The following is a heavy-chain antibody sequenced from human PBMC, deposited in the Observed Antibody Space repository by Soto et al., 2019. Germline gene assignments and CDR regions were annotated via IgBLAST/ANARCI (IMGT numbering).Heavy chain of an antibody. D-gene: IGHD5-12*01. J-gene: IGHJ5*02. V-gene: IGHV4-34*02. CDR2: INHRGST. Sequence: QVHLQPWCAGLLKPSETLSLTCAVYGESFIGYYWTWIRQPPGKGLEWIGEINHRGSTNYNPSLKSRVFISIDTYKNQLSLQLTSVTAEATSVYYCARTDIVTTNRIDPRGQGTLVTISS. CDR1: GESFIGYY. CDR3: ARTDIVTTNRIDP.